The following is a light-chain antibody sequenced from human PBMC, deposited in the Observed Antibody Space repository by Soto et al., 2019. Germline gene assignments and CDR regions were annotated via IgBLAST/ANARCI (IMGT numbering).Light chain of an antibody. V-gene: IGLV2-14*01. Sequence: QSALTQPRSVSGSPGQSVTISCTGTSSGVGGYNYVSWYQQHPGKAPILLIYEVTHRPSGISSRFSGSKSGNTASLTISGLQTDDEASYFCSSFTTDTVVVFGGGTKVTVL. CDR1: SSGVGGYNY. CDR3: SSFTTDTVVV. J-gene: IGLJ2*01. CDR2: EVT.